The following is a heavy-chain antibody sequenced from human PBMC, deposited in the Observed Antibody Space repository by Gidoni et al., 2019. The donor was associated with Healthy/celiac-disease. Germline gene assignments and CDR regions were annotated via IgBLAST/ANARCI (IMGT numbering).Heavy chain of an antibody. V-gene: IGHV3-15*07. J-gene: IGHJ4*02. D-gene: IGHD3-22*01. CDR2: IKSKTDGGTT. CDR3: TTDLQYYYDSSGYYPAFDY. Sequence: EVQLVESGGGLVKPGGSLRLSCAASGFTFSNAWMNWVRQAPGKGLEWVGRIKSKTDGGTTDYAAPVKGRFTISRDDSKNTLYLQMNSLKTEDTAVYYCTTDLQYYYDSSGYYPAFDYWAREPWSPSPQ. CDR1: GFTFSNAW.